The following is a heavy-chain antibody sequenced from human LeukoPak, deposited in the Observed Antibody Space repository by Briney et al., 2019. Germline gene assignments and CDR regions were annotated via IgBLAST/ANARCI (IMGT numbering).Heavy chain of an antibody. J-gene: IGHJ6*03. V-gene: IGHV4-59*01. CDR2: IYYSGST. Sequence: SETLSLTCTVSGGSINNYYWSWIRQPPGKGLEWIGYIYYSGSTNYNPSLKSRVTISVDTSKNQFSLKLSSVTAADTAVYYCARAHYDFWSGVRGYYYYYMDVWGKGTTVTVSS. CDR1: GGSINNYY. D-gene: IGHD3-3*01. CDR3: ARAHYDFWSGVRGYYYYYMDV.